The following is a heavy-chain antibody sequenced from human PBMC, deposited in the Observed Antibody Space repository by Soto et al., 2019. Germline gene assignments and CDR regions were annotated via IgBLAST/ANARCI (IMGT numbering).Heavy chain of an antibody. J-gene: IGHJ5*02. D-gene: IGHD3-10*01. CDR2: IKSKTDGGTT. CDR1: GFTFSNAW. Sequence: GGSLRLSCAASGFTFSNAWMNWVRQAPGKGLEWVGRIKSKTDGGTTDYAAPVKGRFTISRDDSKNTLYLQMNSLKTEDTAVYYCPAQQSGHWSDPWGEATLVTASS. V-gene: IGHV3-15*07. CDR3: PAQQSGHWSDP.